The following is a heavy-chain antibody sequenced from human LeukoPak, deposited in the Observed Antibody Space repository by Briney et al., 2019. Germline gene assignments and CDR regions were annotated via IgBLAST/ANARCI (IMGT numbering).Heavy chain of an antibody. Sequence: KPGGSLRLSCAASGFTFSDYYMSWIRQAPGKGLEWVSYISSSGSTIYYADSVKGRFTISRDNAKNSLYLQMSSLRAEDTAVYYCARNIPSSWSWGWFDPWGQGTLVTVSS. D-gene: IGHD6-13*01. V-gene: IGHV3-11*01. CDR2: ISSSGSTI. J-gene: IGHJ5*02. CDR1: GFTFSDYY. CDR3: ARNIPSSWSWGWFDP.